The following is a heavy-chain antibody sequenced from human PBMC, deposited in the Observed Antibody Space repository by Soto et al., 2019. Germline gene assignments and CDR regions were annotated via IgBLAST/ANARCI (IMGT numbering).Heavy chain of an antibody. D-gene: IGHD6-19*01. Sequence: EVQLVESGGGLVQPGGSLRLSCAASGFTVSSNYMSWVRQAPGKGLEWVSVIYSGGSTYYADSVKGRFTISRHNSKNTLYLQMNSLRAEDTAVYYCARDQGDSSGLNYYGMDVWGQGTTVTVSS. V-gene: IGHV3-53*04. J-gene: IGHJ6*02. CDR3: ARDQGDSSGLNYYGMDV. CDR1: GFTVSSNY. CDR2: IYSGGST.